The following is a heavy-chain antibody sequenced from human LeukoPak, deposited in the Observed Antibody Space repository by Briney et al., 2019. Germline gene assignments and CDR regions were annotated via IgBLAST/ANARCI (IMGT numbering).Heavy chain of an antibody. D-gene: IGHD5-12*01. CDR1: GGSISSGGYY. V-gene: IGHV4-31*03. CDR2: IYYSGST. Sequence: SETLSLTCTVSGGSISSGGYYWSWIRQHPGKGLEWIGYIYYSGSTYYNPSLKSRVTISVDTSKNQFSLKLSSVTAADTAVYYCAGGVATPLNDWGQGTLVTVSS. CDR3: AGGVATPLND. J-gene: IGHJ4*02.